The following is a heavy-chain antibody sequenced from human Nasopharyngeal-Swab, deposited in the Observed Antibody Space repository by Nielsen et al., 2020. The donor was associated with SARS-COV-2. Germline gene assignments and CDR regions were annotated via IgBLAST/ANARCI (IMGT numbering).Heavy chain of an antibody. D-gene: IGHD2-2*01. Sequence: WVRQAPGQGLEWMGWMNPNSGNTGYAQKFQGRVTMTGNTSISTDYMELSSLRSEDTAVYYCARAVEFCSSTSCYSSAFDIWGQGTMVTVSS. V-gene: IGHV1-8*01. CDR2: MNPNSGNT. CDR3: ARAVEFCSSTSCYSSAFDI. J-gene: IGHJ3*02.